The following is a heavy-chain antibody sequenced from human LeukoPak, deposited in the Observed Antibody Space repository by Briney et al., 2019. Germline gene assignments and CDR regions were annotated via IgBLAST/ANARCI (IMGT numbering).Heavy chain of an antibody. V-gene: IGHV4-4*07. J-gene: IGHJ4*02. CDR1: GGSISSYY. CDR3: AREPADIVVVPAAYYFDY. D-gene: IGHD2-2*01. Sequence: PSETLSLTCTVSGGSISSYYWSWIRQPAGKGLEWIGRIYTSGSTNYNPSLKSRVTMSVDTSKNQFSLKLSSVTAADTAVYYCAREPADIVVVPAAYYFDYWGQGTLVTVSS. CDR2: IYTSGST.